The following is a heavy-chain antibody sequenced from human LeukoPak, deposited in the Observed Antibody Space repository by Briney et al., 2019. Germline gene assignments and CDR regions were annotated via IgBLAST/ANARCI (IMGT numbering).Heavy chain of an antibody. Sequence: ASVNVSCKASGYTFTSYGISWVRQAPGQGLEWMGWISAYNGNTNYAQKLQGRVTMTTDTSTSTAYMELRSLRSDDTAVYYCARELKEDCSGGSCYFDYWGQGTLVTVSS. CDR3: ARELKEDCSGGSCYFDY. D-gene: IGHD2-15*01. V-gene: IGHV1-18*01. J-gene: IGHJ4*02. CDR2: ISAYNGNT. CDR1: GYTFTSYG.